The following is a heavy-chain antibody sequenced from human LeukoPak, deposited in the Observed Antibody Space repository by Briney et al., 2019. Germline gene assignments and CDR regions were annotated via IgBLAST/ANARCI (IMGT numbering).Heavy chain of an antibody. CDR3: ARGFRTIPTVTPHGYFQH. CDR2: IKQDGSEK. CDR1: EFTFRLYC. Sequence: GGSLSLSCAAPEFTFRLYCMSWVRQAPGKGLEWVANIKQDGSEKYHADSVKGRFTISRDNAKNSLYLQMNRLRAEDTAVYYCARGFRTIPTVTPHGYFQHWGQGTLVTVSS. J-gene: IGHJ1*01. D-gene: IGHD4-17*01. V-gene: IGHV3-7*01.